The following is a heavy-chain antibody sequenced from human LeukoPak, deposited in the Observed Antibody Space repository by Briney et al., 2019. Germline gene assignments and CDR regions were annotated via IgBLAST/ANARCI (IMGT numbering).Heavy chain of an antibody. CDR2: MNPNSGAT. D-gene: IGHD2-2*01. CDR3: ARAPPHQLPFSEWFDP. CDR1: GYTFTSYD. J-gene: IGHJ5*02. Sequence: EASVKVSCKASGYTFTSYDFNWLRQATGQGPEWMGWMNPNSGATGYAQKFQGRVTMTRSASINTAYMELSNLRSEDTAVYYCARAPPHQLPFSEWFDPWGQGTLVTVSS. V-gene: IGHV1-8*01.